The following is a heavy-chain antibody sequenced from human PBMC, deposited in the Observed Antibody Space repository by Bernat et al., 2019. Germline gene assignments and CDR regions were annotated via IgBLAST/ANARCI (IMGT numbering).Heavy chain of an antibody. J-gene: IGHJ6*02. CDR2: IWYDGSNN. CDR1: GFTFSSYG. V-gene: IGHV3-33*01. Sequence: QVQLVESGGGVVQPGRSLTLSCAASGFTFSSYGMHWVRQAPGKGLEWVAVIWYDGSNNYYAEPVKGRFTISRDISKNTLYLQMNSLRAEDTAVYYCARDPLGSGSYYNGVYFYYYGMDLWGQGTAVTVSS. CDR3: ARDPLGSGSYYNGVYFYYYGMDL. D-gene: IGHD3-10*01.